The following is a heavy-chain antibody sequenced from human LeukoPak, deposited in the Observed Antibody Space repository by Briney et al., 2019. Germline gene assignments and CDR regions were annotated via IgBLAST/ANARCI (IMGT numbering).Heavy chain of an antibody. CDR2: IYPGDSDT. CDR3: ARHSPRYSRHKYYDY. J-gene: IGHJ4*02. Sequence: GESLKISCKGSGYSFTSYWIGWGRQVPGKGLEWRGIIYPGDSDTRYSPSFQGQVTISADKSISTAYLQWSSLKASDTAMYYCARHSPRYSRHKYYDYWGQGTLVTVSS. V-gene: IGHV5-51*01. D-gene: IGHD6-13*01. CDR1: GYSFTSYW.